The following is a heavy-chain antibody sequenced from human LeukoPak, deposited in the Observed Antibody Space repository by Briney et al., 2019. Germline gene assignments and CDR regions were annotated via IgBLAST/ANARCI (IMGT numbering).Heavy chain of an antibody. CDR1: GGSFSGYY. J-gene: IGHJ4*02. CDR2: INHSGST. Sequence: PSETLSLTCAVYGGSFSGYYWSWIRQPPGKGLEWIGEINHSGSTNYNPSLKSRVTISVDTSKNQFSLKLSSVTAADTAVYYCARGRSGWVNWGQGTLVTVSS. CDR3: ARGRSGWVN. V-gene: IGHV4-34*01. D-gene: IGHD3-3*01.